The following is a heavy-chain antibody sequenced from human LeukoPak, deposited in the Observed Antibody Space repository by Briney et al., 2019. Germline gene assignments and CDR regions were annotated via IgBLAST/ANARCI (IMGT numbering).Heavy chain of an antibody. CDR1: GFTFSDHA. D-gene: IGHD1-26*01. CDR2: IRNKANSYTT. CDR3: TRLVGAND. J-gene: IGHJ4*02. Sequence: GGSLRLSCAASGFTFSDHAMDWVRQAPGKGLEWVGRIRNKANSYTTEYAASVQGRYTVSRDDSKNSLYLQMNSMKTEDTAVYYCTRLVGANDWGQGTLVTVSS. V-gene: IGHV3-72*01.